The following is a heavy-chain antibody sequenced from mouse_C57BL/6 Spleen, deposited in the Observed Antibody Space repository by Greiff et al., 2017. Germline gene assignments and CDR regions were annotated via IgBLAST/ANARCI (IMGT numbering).Heavy chain of an antibody. CDR1: GYSFTGYY. J-gene: IGHJ2*01. Sequence: EVQLQQSGPELVKPGASVKISCKASGYSFTGYYMNWVKQSPEKSLEWIGEINPSTGGTTYNQKFKAKATLTVDKSSSTAYMQLKSLTSEDSAVYYCARDPPYYYGSSYDYFDYWGQGTTLTVSS. CDR3: ARDPPYYYGSSYDYFDY. D-gene: IGHD1-1*01. CDR2: INPSTGGT. V-gene: IGHV1-42*01.